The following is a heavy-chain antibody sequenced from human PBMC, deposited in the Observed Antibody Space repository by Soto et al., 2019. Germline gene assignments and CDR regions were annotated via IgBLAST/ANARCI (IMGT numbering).Heavy chain of an antibody. V-gene: IGHV3-21*04. CDR1: GFTFTAYT. J-gene: IGHJ4*02. Sequence: PGGSLRLSCAASGFTFTAYTMNWVRQAPGKGLEWVSSISSSGTYIYYAESLKGRFTISRDNAKNSLYLQMNSLRPEDTALYYCAKDKVYSNYQYYFASWGQGTLVTVSS. D-gene: IGHD4-4*01. CDR3: AKDKVYSNYQYYFAS. CDR2: ISSSGTYI.